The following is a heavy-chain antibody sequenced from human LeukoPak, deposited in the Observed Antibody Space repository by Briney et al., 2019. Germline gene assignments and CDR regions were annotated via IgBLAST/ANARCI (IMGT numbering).Heavy chain of an antibody. J-gene: IGHJ4*02. CDR1: GDSISSYY. V-gene: IGHV4-59*08. D-gene: IGHD1-26*01. Sequence: SETLSLTCTVSGDSISSYYWSWIRQPPGKGLEWIGYIYYSGSANYNPSLKSRVTISVDTSNNHFSLKLSSVTAADTAVYYCARHSRSYYDFDYWGQGTLVTVSS. CDR3: ARHSRSYYDFDY. CDR2: IYYSGSA.